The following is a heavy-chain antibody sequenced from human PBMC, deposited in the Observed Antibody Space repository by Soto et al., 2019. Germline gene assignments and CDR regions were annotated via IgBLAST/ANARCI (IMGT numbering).Heavy chain of an antibody. CDR2: ISGSGSRT. D-gene: IGHD4-17*01. CDR3: AKGTYRDYVYWDHAFDI. CDR1: GFTFSSYA. Sequence: EVQLLESGGGLVQPGGSLRLSCAASGFTFSSYAMSWVRQAPGKGLGWVSAISGSGSRTYYADSVKGRFTFSRDNSKKTLYLQMNSLRAEDTAVYFCAKGTYRDYVYWDHAFDIWGQGTMVTVSS. V-gene: IGHV3-23*01. J-gene: IGHJ3*02.